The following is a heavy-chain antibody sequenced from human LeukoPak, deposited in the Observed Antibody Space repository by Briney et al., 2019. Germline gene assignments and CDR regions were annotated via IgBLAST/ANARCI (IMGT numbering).Heavy chain of an antibody. CDR2: ISWNSGSI. V-gene: IGHV3-9*01. CDR1: GYTFSSYG. Sequence: PGRSLRLSCAASGYTFSSYGMHWVRQAPGKGLEWVSGISWNSGSIGYADSVKGRFTISRDNAKNSLYPQMNSLRAEDTALYYCAKAADGYSSSSPFTDWGQGTLVTVSS. J-gene: IGHJ4*02. CDR3: AKAADGYSSSSPFTD. D-gene: IGHD6-6*01.